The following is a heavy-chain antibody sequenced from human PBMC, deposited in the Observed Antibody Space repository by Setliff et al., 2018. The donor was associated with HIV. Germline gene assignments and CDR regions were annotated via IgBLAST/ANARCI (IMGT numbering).Heavy chain of an antibody. CDR1: GGTISSYG. CDR2: STPILDTT. J-gene: IGHJ5*02. V-gene: IGHV1-69*05. D-gene: IGHD2-15*01. Sequence: ASVKVSCKASGGTISSYGITWVRQAPGQGLEWMGGSTPILDTTNYAQKFQGRVTITTDESTSTAYMELSSLRSEDTAVYYCALPYCSGGNCWSSASLPPAGWFDPWGQGTLVTVSS. CDR3: ALPYCSGGNCWSSASLPPAGWFDP.